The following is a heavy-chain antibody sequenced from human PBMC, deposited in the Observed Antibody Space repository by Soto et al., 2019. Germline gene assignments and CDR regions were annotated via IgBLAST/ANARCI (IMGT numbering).Heavy chain of an antibody. Sequence: ASVKVSCKASGGTFSSYAISCVRQAPGQGLEWMGGIIPIFGTANYAQKFQGRVTITADESTSTAYMELSSLRSEDTAVYYCARGVYVYYDSSGYYGDGMDVWGQGTTVTVSS. D-gene: IGHD3-22*01. J-gene: IGHJ6*02. CDR2: IIPIFGTA. CDR1: GGTFSSYA. CDR3: ARGVYVYYDSSGYYGDGMDV. V-gene: IGHV1-69*13.